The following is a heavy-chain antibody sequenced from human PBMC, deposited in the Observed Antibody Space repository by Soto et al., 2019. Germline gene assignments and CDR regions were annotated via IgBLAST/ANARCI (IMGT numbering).Heavy chain of an antibody. CDR1: GFTFSDYA. J-gene: IGHJ4*02. Sequence: EVHLLESGGALVQPGGSLRLSCAASGFTFSDYAMTWVRQAPGKGLEWISAISGSGRNTYYADSVKGRFTVSRDNSMNTLYLQVNSLRAEDTGIYYCAKDPRRGGNYYCLFLEYWGPGTLVTVSS. V-gene: IGHV3-23*01. CDR2: ISGSGRNT. CDR3: AKDPRRGGNYYCLFLEY. D-gene: IGHD1-26*01.